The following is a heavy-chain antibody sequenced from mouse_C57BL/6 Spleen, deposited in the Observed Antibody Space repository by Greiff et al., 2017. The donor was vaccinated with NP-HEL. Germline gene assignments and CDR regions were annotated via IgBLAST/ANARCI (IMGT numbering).Heavy chain of an antibody. D-gene: IGHD1-1*01. CDR2: IYPRDGST. V-gene: IGHV1-85*01. CDR1: GYTFTSYD. Sequence: QVQLKESGPELVKPGASVKLSCKASGYTFTSYDINWVKQRPGQGLEWIGWIYPRDGSTKYNEKFKGKATLTVDTSSSTAYMELHSLTSEDSAVYFCARKVAVVAWYYFDYWGQGTTLTVSS. J-gene: IGHJ2*01. CDR3: ARKVAVVAWYYFDY.